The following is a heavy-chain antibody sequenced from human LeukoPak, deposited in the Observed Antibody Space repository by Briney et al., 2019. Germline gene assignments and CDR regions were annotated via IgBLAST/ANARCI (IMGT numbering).Heavy chain of an antibody. J-gene: IGHJ5*02. Sequence: GGSLRLSCAASGFTFSSYSMNWVRQAPGKGLEWVSSISGSSSYIYYADSVKGRFTISRDNAKNSLYLQMNSLRAEDTAVYYCARGGIVVVPADEWFDPWGQGTLVTVSS. D-gene: IGHD2-2*01. V-gene: IGHV3-21*06. CDR3: ARGGIVVVPADEWFDP. CDR2: ISGSSSYI. CDR1: GFTFSSYS.